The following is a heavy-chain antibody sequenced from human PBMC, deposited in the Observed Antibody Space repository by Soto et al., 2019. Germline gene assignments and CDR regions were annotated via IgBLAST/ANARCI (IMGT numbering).Heavy chain of an antibody. Sequence: EVQLVESGGGVVQPGGSLRLSCAASGFSFSDYEMNWVRQPPGKGLEWVSYSSRSGSTIEYADSVKGRFTISRDYAKTSLYLQMNSLRVEDTAVYYCAIGYYSKKFDYWGQGTLVSVSS. CDR3: AIGYYSKKFDY. V-gene: IGHV3-48*03. CDR2: SSRSGSTI. D-gene: IGHD3-22*01. J-gene: IGHJ4*02. CDR1: GFSFSDYE.